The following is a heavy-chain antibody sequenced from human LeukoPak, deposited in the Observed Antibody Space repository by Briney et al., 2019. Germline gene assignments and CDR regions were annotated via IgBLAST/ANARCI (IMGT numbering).Heavy chain of an antibody. J-gene: IGHJ5*02. CDR3: ARAWRFLAAHNWFDP. Sequence: PSETLSLTCAVYGGSFSGYYWSWIRQPPGKGLEWIGEINHSGSTNYNPSLKSRVTISVDTSKNQFSLKLSSVTAADTAVYYCARAWRFLAAHNWFDPWGQGTLVTVSS. CDR1: GGSFSGYY. V-gene: IGHV4-34*01. D-gene: IGHD6-6*01. CDR2: INHSGST.